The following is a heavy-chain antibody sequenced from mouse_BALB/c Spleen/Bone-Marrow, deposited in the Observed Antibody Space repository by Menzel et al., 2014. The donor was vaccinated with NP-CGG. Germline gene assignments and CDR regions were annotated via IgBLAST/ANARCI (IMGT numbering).Heavy chain of an antibody. V-gene: IGHV5-9-2*01. CDR3: ARQYGSSYFDY. J-gene: IGHJ2*01. D-gene: IGHD1-1*01. CDR1: GFTFSSYG. Sequence: EVMLLESGGGLVKPGGSLKLSCAASGFTFSSYGMSWVRQTPEKRLEWVATISGGGSYTYYPESVKGRFTISRDNAKNNLYLQMSSLRSEDTALYYCARQYGSSYFDYWGQGTTLTVSS. CDR2: ISGGGSYT.